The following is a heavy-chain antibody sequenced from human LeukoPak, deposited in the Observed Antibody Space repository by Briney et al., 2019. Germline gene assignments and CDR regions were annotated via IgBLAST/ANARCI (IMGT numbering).Heavy chain of an antibody. CDR1: GYSFTSYW. Sequence: GESLRISCPGSGYSFTSYWISWVRQMPGKGLEWMGRIDPSDSYTNYSPSFQGHVTISADKSISTAYLQWSSLKASDTAMYYCARQSYYYGSGSYYEQDYWGQGTLVTVSS. CDR3: ARQSYYYGSGSYYEQDY. V-gene: IGHV5-10-1*01. D-gene: IGHD3-10*01. J-gene: IGHJ4*02. CDR2: IDPSDSYT.